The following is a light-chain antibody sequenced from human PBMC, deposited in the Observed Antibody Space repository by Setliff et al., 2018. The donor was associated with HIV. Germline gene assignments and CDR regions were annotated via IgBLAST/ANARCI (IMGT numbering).Light chain of an antibody. CDR1: SSDIGAYNY. CDR3: CSYAGTYTYL. J-gene: IGLJ1*01. V-gene: IGLV2-11*01. CDR2: DVT. Sequence: QSALTQPRSVSGSPGQSVTFSCTGSSSDIGAYNYVSWYQQHPGKAPKLIIYDVTRRPSGVPDRFSGSKSGDTASLTISGLQSEDGADYYCCSYAGTYTYLFGSGTKVTVL.